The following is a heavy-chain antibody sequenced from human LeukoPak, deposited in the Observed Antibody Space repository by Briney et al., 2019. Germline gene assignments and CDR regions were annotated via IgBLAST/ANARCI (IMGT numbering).Heavy chain of an antibody. CDR2: ITLTGGST. J-gene: IGHJ4*02. CDR3: AKDILRGSYPIYYFDC. D-gene: IGHD1-26*01. V-gene: IGHV3-23*01. Sequence: GGSLRLSCAASGFTFSSYAMSWVRQAPGRGLEWVSGITLTGGSTYYADSVKGRFNISRDNSKNTLYLQMDSLRAEDTAVYYCAKDILRGSYPIYYFDCWGQGTLVTVSS. CDR1: GFTFSSYA.